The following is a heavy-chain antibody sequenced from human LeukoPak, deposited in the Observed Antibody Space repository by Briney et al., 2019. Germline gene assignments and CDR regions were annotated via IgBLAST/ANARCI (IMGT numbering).Heavy chain of an antibody. Sequence: GASVKVSCKASGYTFTGYYMHWVRQAPGQGLEWRGWINPNSGGTNYAQKFQGRVTMTRDTSISTAYMELSRLRSDDTAVYYCARVLGYCSSTSCSGAFDIWGQGTMVTVSS. D-gene: IGHD2-2*01. CDR1: GYTFTGYY. CDR2: INPNSGGT. CDR3: ARVLGYCSSTSCSGAFDI. V-gene: IGHV1-2*02. J-gene: IGHJ3*02.